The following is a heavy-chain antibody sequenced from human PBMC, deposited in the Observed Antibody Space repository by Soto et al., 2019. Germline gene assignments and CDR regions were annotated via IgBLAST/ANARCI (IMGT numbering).Heavy chain of an antibody. CDR3: ARQGQQLTYGMDV. D-gene: IGHD6-13*01. J-gene: IGHJ6*02. CDR1: GYSFTGYW. CDR2: IDPSDSYT. Sequence: GESLKISCKGSGYSFTGYWISWVRQMPGKGLEWMGRIDPSDSYTNYSPSFRGHVTISADKSISTAYLQWSSLKASDTAMYYCARQGQQLTYGMDVWGQGTTVTVSS. V-gene: IGHV5-10-1*01.